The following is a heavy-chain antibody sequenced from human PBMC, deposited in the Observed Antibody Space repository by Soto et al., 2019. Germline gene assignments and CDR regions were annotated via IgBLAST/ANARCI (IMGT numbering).Heavy chain of an antibody. V-gene: IGHV1-69*13. J-gene: IGHJ6*02. CDR2: IIPIFGTA. D-gene: IGHD3-22*01. CDR1: GGTFSSYA. Sequence: XSVKVSCKASGGTFSSYAISWVRQAPGQGLEWMGGIIPIFGTANYAQKFQGRVTITADESTSTAYMELSSLRSEDTAVYYCARSYYYDSSGSQSPYYYYGMDVWGQGTTVTVSS. CDR3: ARSYYYDSSGSQSPYYYYGMDV.